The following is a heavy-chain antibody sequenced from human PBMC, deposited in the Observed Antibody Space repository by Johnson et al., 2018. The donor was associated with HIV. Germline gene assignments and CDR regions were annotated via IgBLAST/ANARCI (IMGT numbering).Heavy chain of an antibody. J-gene: IGHJ3*02. CDR3: ARGDIGWNDDFAFDI. CDR2: ISYDGSNK. V-gene: IGHV3-30*04. Sequence: QVQLVESGGGVVQPGRSLRLSCVVSGFTYSSYAMHWVRQAPGKGLEWVAVISYDGSNKYYADSVKGRFTISRYNSKNKLYLQMNSLRGEDTAVYYCARGDIGWNDDFAFDIWGQGTIVTVSS. CDR1: GFTYSSYA. D-gene: IGHD1-1*01.